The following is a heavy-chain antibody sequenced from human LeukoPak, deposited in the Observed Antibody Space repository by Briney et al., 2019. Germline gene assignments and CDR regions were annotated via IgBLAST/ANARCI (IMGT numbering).Heavy chain of an antibody. J-gene: IGHJ4*02. CDR3: ARVSVGGYSYALDF. V-gene: IGHV4-59*01. CDR1: GGSISSYY. D-gene: IGHD5-18*01. CDR2: MYYSGST. Sequence: PSETLSLTCTVSGGSISSYYWSWIRQPPGKGLEWIGYMYYSGSTNYNPSLKSRVTMSVDTSKNQFSLKLSSVTAADTAVYYCARVSVGGYSYALDFWGQGTLVTVSS.